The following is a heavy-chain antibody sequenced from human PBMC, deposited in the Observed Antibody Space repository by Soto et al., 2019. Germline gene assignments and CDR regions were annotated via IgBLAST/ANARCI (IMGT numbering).Heavy chain of an antibody. D-gene: IGHD3-9*01. CDR3: ASNPLPYYDILTGYYYYYYMDV. V-gene: IGHV4-59*08. Sequence: SETQSLTCTVSGGYISSYYWSWIRQQPGKGLEWIGYIYYSGSTNYNPSLKSRVTISVDTSKNQFSLKLSSVTAADTAVYYCASNPLPYYDILTGYYYYYYMDVWGKGTTVTVSS. CDR1: GGYISSYY. J-gene: IGHJ6*03. CDR2: IYYSGST.